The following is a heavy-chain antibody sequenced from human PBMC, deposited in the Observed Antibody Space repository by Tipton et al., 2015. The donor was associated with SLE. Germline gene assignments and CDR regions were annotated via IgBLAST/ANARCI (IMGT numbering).Heavy chain of an antibody. Sequence: TLSLTCAVYGGSFSGYYWSWIRQPPGKGLEWIGEINHSGSTNYNPSLKSRVTISVDTSKNQFSLRLTSVTAADTAMYYCARAIGANFFNFWGQGTLVTVSS. V-gene: IGHV4-34*01. D-gene: IGHD3-16*01. CDR1: GGSFSGYY. CDR3: ARAIGANFFNF. J-gene: IGHJ4*02. CDR2: INHSGST.